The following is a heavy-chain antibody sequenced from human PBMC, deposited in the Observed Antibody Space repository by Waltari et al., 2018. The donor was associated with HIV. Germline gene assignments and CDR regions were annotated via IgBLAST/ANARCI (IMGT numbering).Heavy chain of an antibody. J-gene: IGHJ2*01. CDR1: GGSLSIRSDY. V-gene: IGHV4-39*01. CDR3: ATLDISGAPRYFDL. D-gene: IGHD1-20*01. CDR2: SYSSGST. Sequence: QVHLQESGPGLVKSSETLSLTGTVSGGSLSIRSDYWGGTRLPPGMGLEGIGHSYSSGSTYSNPSLTTRVSVSIDRSKNQFSLMLTSVSAADTAVYYCATLDISGAPRYFDLWGRGTLVAVSS.